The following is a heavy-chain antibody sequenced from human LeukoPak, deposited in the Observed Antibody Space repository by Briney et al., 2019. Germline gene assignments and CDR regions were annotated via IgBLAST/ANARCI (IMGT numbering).Heavy chain of an antibody. Sequence: SETLSLTCTVSGYSISSGYYWGWIRRPPGKGLEGIGSVYHSGKTYYNPSLKSRVTISGDTAKNQVSLKLSSVTAADTAVYYCAREVRAVADSPYYYYMDVWGKGTTVTISS. CDR1: GYSISSGYY. D-gene: IGHD6-19*01. V-gene: IGHV4-38-2*02. J-gene: IGHJ6*03. CDR3: AREVRAVADSPYYYYMDV. CDR2: VYHSGKT.